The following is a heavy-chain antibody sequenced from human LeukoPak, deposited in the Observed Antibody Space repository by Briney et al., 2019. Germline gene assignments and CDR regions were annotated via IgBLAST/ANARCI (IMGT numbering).Heavy chain of an antibody. CDR2: IYYTGNT. J-gene: IGHJ3*02. V-gene: IGHV4-39*07. D-gene: IGHD3-10*01. CDR3: TKSDGYGLIRI. Sequence: SETLSLTCSVSGDSITGDYWGWIRQLPGEGLEWIGNIYYTGNTYYNSSLKSRVTISLDTSKNQFSLKVISMTAADTAAYYCTKSDGYGLIRICGRGTMVTVSS. CDR1: GDSITGDY.